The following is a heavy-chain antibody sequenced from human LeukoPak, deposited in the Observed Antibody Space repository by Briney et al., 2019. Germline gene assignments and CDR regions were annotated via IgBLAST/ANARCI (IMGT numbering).Heavy chain of an antibody. CDR3: AKTSGYNAYDPFDY. CDR1: GFTFNTFA. Sequence: GGSLRLSCAASGFTFNTFAMNGVRQAPGKGLEWVSGISASGGDAYYTDSVTGRFTVSRDNSMNTLYLQMSSLRAEDTAIYYCAKTSGYNAYDPFDYWGQGTLVTVSS. J-gene: IGHJ4*02. CDR2: ISASGGDA. D-gene: IGHD5-12*01. V-gene: IGHV3-23*01.